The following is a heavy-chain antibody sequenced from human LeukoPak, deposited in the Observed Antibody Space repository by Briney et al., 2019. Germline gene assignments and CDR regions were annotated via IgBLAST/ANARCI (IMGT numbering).Heavy chain of an antibody. J-gene: IGHJ4*02. CDR3: ARIMVATTREAFDY. Sequence: PGGSLRLSCAASGFTFSSYSMNWVRQAPGKGLEWVSYISSGGSTIYYADSVKGRFTISRDNAKNSLYLQVNSLRAEDTALYYCARIMVATTREAFDYWGQGTLVTVSS. CDR1: GFTFSSYS. CDR2: ISSGGSTI. D-gene: IGHD5-12*01. V-gene: IGHV3-48*04.